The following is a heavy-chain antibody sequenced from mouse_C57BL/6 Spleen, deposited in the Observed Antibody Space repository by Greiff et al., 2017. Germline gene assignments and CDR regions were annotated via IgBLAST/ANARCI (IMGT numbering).Heavy chain of an antibody. CDR3: AREDYGKGFDY. CDR2: ISDGGSYT. Sequence: EVKLMESGGGLVKPGGSLKLSCAASGFTFSSYAMSWVRQTPEKRLEWVATISDGGSYTYYPDNVKGRFTISRDNAKNNLYLQMSHLKSEDTAMYYCAREDYGKGFDYWGQGTTLTVSS. J-gene: IGHJ2*01. CDR1: GFTFSSYA. D-gene: IGHD2-1*01. V-gene: IGHV5-4*01.